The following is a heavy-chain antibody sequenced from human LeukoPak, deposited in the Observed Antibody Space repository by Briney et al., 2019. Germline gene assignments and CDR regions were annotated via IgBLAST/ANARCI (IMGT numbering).Heavy chain of an antibody. CDR2: IIPIFVTA. V-gene: IGHV1-69*05. Sequence: SVKVSCKASGGTLSSYAISWVRHAPGQGLEWMGRIIPIFVTANYAQKFQGRVTITTDESTSTAYMELSSLRSEDTAVYYCARGVGYYDSSGYYHNWYFDLWGRGTLVTVSS. D-gene: IGHD3-22*01. CDR3: ARGVGYYDSSGYYHNWYFDL. J-gene: IGHJ2*01. CDR1: GGTLSSYA.